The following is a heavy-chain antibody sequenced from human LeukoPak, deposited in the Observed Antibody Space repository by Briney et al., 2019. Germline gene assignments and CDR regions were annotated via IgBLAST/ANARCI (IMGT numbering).Heavy chain of an antibody. J-gene: IGHJ4*02. Sequence: SETLSLTCTVSGGSISSGGYYWSWIRQHPGKGLEWIGYIYYSGSTYYNPSLKSRVTISVDTSKNQFSLKLSSVTAADTAVYYCASRYCSGGSCAFDYWGQGTLVTVSS. CDR3: ASRYCSGGSCAFDY. V-gene: IGHV4-31*03. CDR2: IYYSGST. CDR1: GGSISSGGYY. D-gene: IGHD2-15*01.